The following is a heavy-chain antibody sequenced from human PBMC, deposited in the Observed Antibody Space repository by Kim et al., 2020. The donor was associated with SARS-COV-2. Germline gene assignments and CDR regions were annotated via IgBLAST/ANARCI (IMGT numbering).Heavy chain of an antibody. CDR2: INPSGGST. Sequence: ASVKVSCKASGYTFTSYYMHWVRQAPGQGLEWMGIINPSGGSTSYAQKFQGRVTMTRDTSTSTVYMELSSLRSEDTAVYYCARDPIGANIVWSAFDIWGQGTMVTVSS. V-gene: IGHV1-46*01. CDR1: GYTFTSYY. CDR3: ARDPIGANIVWSAFDI. D-gene: IGHD2-21*01. J-gene: IGHJ3*02.